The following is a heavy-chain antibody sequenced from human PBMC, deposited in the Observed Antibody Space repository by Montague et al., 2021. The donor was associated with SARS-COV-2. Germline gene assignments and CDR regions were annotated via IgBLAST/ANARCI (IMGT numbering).Heavy chain of an antibody. D-gene: IGHD3-22*01. CDR1: GFIFSSYE. CDR3: ARAGEDYYYDSSGFLY. V-gene: IGHV3-48*03. CDR2: ISNSGDTK. J-gene: IGHJ4*02. Sequence: SLRLSCAASGFIFSSYEMNWVRQAPGKGLEWVSYISNSGDTKYYADSVKGRFTIPRDNAKNSLYLQMSSLGAEDTAVYYCARAGEDYYYDSSGFLYWGQGILVTVSS.